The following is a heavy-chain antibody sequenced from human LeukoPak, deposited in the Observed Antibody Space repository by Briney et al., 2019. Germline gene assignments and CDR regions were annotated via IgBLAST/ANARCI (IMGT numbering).Heavy chain of an antibody. CDR1: GFTFSSYG. CDR3: ARDTENDFWIDY. Sequence: GGSLRLSCAASGFTFSSYGMSWVRQAPGKGLEWVSAISGSGGSTYYADSVEGRFTISRDNAKNTLYLQMNSLRDEDTAVYYCARDTENDFWIDYWGQGTLVTVSS. CDR2: ISGSGGST. D-gene: IGHD3-3*01. J-gene: IGHJ4*02. V-gene: IGHV3-23*01.